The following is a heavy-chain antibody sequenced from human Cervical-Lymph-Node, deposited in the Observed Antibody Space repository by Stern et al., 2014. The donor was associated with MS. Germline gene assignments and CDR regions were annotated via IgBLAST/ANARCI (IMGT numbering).Heavy chain of an antibody. CDR1: GGTFSSYA. J-gene: IGHJ4*02. D-gene: IGHD6-6*01. CDR3: ASGIEYSSSSDY. V-gene: IGHV1-69*01. Sequence: QLVQSGSEVKKPGSSVKVSCKASGGTFSSYAFSWVRQAPGPGLEWMGGIIPIFGTANYAQKFQGRVTITADEATSTAYMELSSLRSEDTAVYYCASGIEYSSSSDYWGQGTLVTVSS. CDR2: IIPIFGTA.